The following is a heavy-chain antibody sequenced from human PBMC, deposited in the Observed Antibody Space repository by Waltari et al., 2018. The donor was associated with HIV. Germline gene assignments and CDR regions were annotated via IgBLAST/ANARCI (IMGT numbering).Heavy chain of an antibody. CDR2: INEDGSIT. J-gene: IGHJ4*02. CDR1: GFTFHNYW. Sequence: EVQRVESGWLLVQPGWSLILYSSDSGFTFHNYWMDWGRQVPGKGLVWVSRINEDGSITNYEDSVKGRFTISRDNAKDTLWLQMNSLRAEDTAIYYCARDLSGYSDNWGQGTLVTVSS. V-gene: IGHV3-74*01. CDR3: ARDLSGYSDN. D-gene: IGHD3-3*01.